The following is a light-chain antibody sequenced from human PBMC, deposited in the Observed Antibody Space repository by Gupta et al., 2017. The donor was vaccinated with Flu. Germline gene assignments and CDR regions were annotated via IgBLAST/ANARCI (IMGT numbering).Light chain of an antibody. CDR1: QSISSY. J-gene: IGKJ4*01. Sequence: DIQMTQSPSSLSASVGDRVTITCRASQSISSYLNWYQQKPGKAPKLLIYAASSLQSGVPSRFSGSASGTDVTLTISIQQPEDFATYYCQQSDSTLLTFGGGTKVEIK. V-gene: IGKV1-39*01. CDR2: AAS. CDR3: QQSDSTLLT.